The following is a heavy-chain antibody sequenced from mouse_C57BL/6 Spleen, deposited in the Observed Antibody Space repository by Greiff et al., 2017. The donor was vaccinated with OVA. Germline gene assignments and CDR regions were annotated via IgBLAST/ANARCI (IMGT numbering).Heavy chain of an antibody. CDR2: INPSSGYT. V-gene: IGHV1-4*01. CDR3: ARDGYDDVDY. D-gene: IGHD2-2*01. Sequence: VQLQQSGAELARPGASVKMSCKASGYTFTSYTMHWVKQRPGQGLEWIGYINPSSGYTKYNQKFKDKATLTADKSSSTAYMQLSSLTSEDSAVYYCARDGYDDVDYWGQGTTLTVSS. CDR1: GYTFTSYT. J-gene: IGHJ2*01.